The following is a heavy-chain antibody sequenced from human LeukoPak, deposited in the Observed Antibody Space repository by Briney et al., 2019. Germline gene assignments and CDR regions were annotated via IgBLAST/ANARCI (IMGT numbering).Heavy chain of an antibody. J-gene: IGHJ3*02. CDR2: ISASGDVT. V-gene: IGHV3-23*01. CDR3: ARVIVATNTFDAFDI. CDR1: RFSFSAYP. Sequence: PGGSLRLSCEASRFSFSAYPMGWVRRAPGKGLEWVSGISASGDVTFHADPLKGRFTISRDNSKNTVYLQMNSLRVDDTAVYYCARVIVATNTFDAFDIWGQGTMVTVSS. D-gene: IGHD5-12*01.